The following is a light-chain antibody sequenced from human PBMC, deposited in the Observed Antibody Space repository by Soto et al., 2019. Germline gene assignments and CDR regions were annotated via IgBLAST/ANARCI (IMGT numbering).Light chain of an antibody. CDR2: GAS. CDR3: QQYGSSPYT. CDR1: QSVRSSY. J-gene: IGKJ2*01. V-gene: IGKV3-20*01. Sequence: EIVLTQSPGTLSLSPGERVTLSCRASQSVRSSYLAWYQQKPGQAPRLLIYGASSRATGIPDRFSGSGSGTDFNLKISRLEPEDLSVYWRQQYGSSPYTFGQGTKLDI.